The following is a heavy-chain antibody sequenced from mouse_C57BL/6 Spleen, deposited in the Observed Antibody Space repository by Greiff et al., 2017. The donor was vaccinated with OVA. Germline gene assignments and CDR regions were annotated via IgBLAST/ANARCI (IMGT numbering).Heavy chain of an antibody. CDR2: IYPGDGDT. Sequence: VQLVESGPELVKPGDSVKISCKASGYAFSSSWMNWVKQRPGKGLEWIGRIYPGDGDTNYNGKFKGKATLTADKSSSTAYIQLSSLTSEDSAVYFCARGAAQAPWFAYWGQGTLVTVSA. D-gene: IGHD3-2*02. CDR1: GYAFSSSW. V-gene: IGHV1-82*01. J-gene: IGHJ3*01. CDR3: ARGAAQAPWFAY.